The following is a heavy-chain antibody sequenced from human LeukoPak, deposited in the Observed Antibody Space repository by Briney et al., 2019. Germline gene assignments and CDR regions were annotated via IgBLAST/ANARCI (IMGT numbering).Heavy chain of an antibody. V-gene: IGHV1-2*02. CDR3: ARDQTTYSSSWYLLGPGRH. Sequence: ASVKVSCKAYGYTFTGYSMHWVRQAPGQGLEWMAWINPNSGGTNYAQKFQGRVTMTRDTSISTAYMELSRLRSDDTAVYYCARDQTTYSSSWYLLGPGRHWGQGTLVTVSS. J-gene: IGHJ1*01. CDR2: INPNSGGT. CDR1: GYTFTGYS. D-gene: IGHD6-13*01.